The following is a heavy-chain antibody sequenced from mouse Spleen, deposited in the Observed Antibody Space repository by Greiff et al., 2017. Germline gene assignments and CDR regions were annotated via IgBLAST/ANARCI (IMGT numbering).Heavy chain of an antibody. CDR2: IDPENGDT. CDR1: GFNIKDDY. J-gene: IGHJ2*01. CDR3: TTPYGNRDY. Sequence: EVQLQQSGAELVRPGASVKLSCTASGFNIKDDYMHWVKQRPEQGLEWIGWIDPENGDTEYASKFQGKATITADTSSNTAYLQLSSLTSEDTAVYYCTTPYGNRDYWGQGTTLTVSA. D-gene: IGHD2-10*02. V-gene: IGHV14-4*01.